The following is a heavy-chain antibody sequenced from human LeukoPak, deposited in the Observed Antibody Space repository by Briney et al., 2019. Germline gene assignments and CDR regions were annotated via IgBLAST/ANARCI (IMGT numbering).Heavy chain of an antibody. Sequence: SETLSLTCTVSGGSISSYYWSWIRQPPGKGLEWIGYIYYSGSTNYNPSLKSRVTISVDTSKNQFSLKLSSVTAADTAVYYCARDPSGGGDAFDIWGQGTMVTVSS. D-gene: IGHD1-26*01. J-gene: IGHJ3*02. CDR2: IYYSGST. V-gene: IGHV4-59*01. CDR3: ARDPSGGGDAFDI. CDR1: GGSISSYY.